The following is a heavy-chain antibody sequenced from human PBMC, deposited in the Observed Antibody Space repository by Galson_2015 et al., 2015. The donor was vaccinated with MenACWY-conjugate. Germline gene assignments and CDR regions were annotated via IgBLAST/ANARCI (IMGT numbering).Heavy chain of an antibody. Sequence: CKVSGDTFSSDSISWVRQAPGQGLELMGGIIPLSGNTNYVEKFQGRVTITADSSTNTVYMELSRLKSEDTAMYYCVRDDRGSFYNTLYWFDPWGQGTQVTVSS. D-gene: IGHD1-1*01. CDR2: IIPLSGNT. CDR3: VRDDRGSFYNTLYWFDP. J-gene: IGHJ5*02. V-gene: IGHV1-69*01. CDR1: GDTFSSDS.